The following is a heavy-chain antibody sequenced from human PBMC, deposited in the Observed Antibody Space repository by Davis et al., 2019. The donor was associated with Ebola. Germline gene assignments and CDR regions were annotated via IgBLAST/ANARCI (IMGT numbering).Heavy chain of an antibody. V-gene: IGHV4-59*01. CDR1: GGSISSYY. CDR2: IYYSGST. D-gene: IGHD7-27*01. Sequence: PSETPSLTCTVSGGSISSYYWSWIRQPPGKGLEWIGYIYYSGSTNYNPSLKSRVTISVDTSKNQFSLKLSSVTAADTAVYYCARAELGFDFDYWGQGTLVTVSS. J-gene: IGHJ4*02. CDR3: ARAELGFDFDY.